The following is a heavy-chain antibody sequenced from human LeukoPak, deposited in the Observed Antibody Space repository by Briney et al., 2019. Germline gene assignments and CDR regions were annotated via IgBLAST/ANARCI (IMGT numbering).Heavy chain of an antibody. Sequence: ATVEISCKVSGYTFTDYYMHWVQQAPGQGLEWMGIINPSGGSTSYAQKFQGRVTMTRDTSTSTVYMELSSLRAEDTAVYYCASTEQQLVRAGFDIWGQGTMVTVSS. D-gene: IGHD6-13*01. CDR3: ASTEQQLVRAGFDI. J-gene: IGHJ3*02. V-gene: IGHV1-46*01. CDR2: INPSGGST. CDR1: GYTFTDYY.